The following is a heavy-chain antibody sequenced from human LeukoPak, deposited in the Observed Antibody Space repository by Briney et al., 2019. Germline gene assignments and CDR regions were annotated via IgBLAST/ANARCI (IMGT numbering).Heavy chain of an antibody. Sequence: GGSLRLSCAASGFTFSSYAMHWVRQAPGKGLEWVAVISYDGSNKYYADSVKGRFTISRDNAKNSLYLQMNSLRAEDTAVYYCARSPPKFWGQGTLVTVSS. J-gene: IGHJ4*02. CDR1: GFTFSSYA. CDR2: ISYDGSNK. V-gene: IGHV3-30*04. CDR3: ARSPPKF.